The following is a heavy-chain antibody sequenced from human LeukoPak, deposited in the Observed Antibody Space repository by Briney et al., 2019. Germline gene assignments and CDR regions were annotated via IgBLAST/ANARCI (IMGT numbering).Heavy chain of an antibody. J-gene: IGHJ4*02. Sequence: GGSLRLSCTASTLTFSVHFMDWVRQAPGKGLEWIGRVKCKADSYTTEYAASAKGRFTISRDDSRNSVYLQMNSLKTEDTAMYYCARAAYAHGLDYWGQGTLVTVSS. D-gene: IGHD3/OR15-3a*01. V-gene: IGHV3-72*01. CDR1: TLTFSVHF. CDR3: ARAAYAHGLDY. CDR2: VKCKADSYTT.